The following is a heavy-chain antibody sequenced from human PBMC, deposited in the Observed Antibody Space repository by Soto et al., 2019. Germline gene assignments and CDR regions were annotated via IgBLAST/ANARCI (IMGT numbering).Heavy chain of an antibody. CDR3: AKGDYDILTGYQYGY. D-gene: IGHD3-9*01. J-gene: IGHJ4*02. V-gene: IGHV3-23*01. CDR1: GFTFSSYA. Sequence: EVQLLESGGGLVQPGGALRLSCAASGFTFSSYAMSWVRQAPGKGLEWVSAISGSGGSTYYADSVKGRFTISRDNSKNTLYLQINSLRAEDTAVYYCAKGDYDILTGYQYGYWGQGTLVTVSS. CDR2: ISGSGGST.